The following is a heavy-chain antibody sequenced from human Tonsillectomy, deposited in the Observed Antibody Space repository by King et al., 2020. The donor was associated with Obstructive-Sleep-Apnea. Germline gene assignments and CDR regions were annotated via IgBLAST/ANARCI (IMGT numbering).Heavy chain of an antibody. Sequence: VQLVESGGGLVQPGGSLRLSCAASGFTFSSYAMSWVRQAPGKGLEWVSGISGSGGSTNYADSVKGRFTISRDNSKNTLYLQMNSLRAEDTAVYYCAKDRGVLTGYYGWWGQGTLVTVSS. J-gene: IGHJ4*02. CDR3: AKDRGVLTGYYGW. D-gene: IGHD3-9*01. V-gene: IGHV3-23*04. CDR1: GFTFSSYA. CDR2: ISGSGGST.